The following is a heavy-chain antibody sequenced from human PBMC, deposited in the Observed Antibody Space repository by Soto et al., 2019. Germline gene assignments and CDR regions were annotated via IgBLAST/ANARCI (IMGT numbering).Heavy chain of an antibody. J-gene: IGHJ4*02. CDR2: ISGSGGSI. V-gene: IGHV3-23*01. Sequence: GGSLRLSCAASGFTFSSYAMSWVRQAPGKGLEWVSAISGSGGSIYYADSVKGRFTISRDNSKNTLYLQMNSLRAEDTAVYYCAKRFGKNYDFWSGYYNKDYYFDYWGQGTLVTVSS. CDR1: GFTFSSYA. CDR3: AKRFGKNYDFWSGYYNKDYYFDY. D-gene: IGHD3-3*01.